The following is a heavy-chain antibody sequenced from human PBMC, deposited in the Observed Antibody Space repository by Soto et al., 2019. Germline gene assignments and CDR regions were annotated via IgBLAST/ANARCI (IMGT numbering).Heavy chain of an antibody. CDR1: GFTFSSYA. CDR2: ISGSGGST. J-gene: IGHJ3*02. Sequence: GGSLRLSCAASGFTFSSYAMSWVRQAPGKGLEWVSAISGSGGSTYYADSVKGRFTISRDNSKNTLYLQMNSLRAEDTAVYYCAKEDCSSTSCYFLGVFGVAFDIWGQGTMVTVSS. D-gene: IGHD2-2*01. CDR3: AKEDCSSTSCYFLGVFGVAFDI. V-gene: IGHV3-23*01.